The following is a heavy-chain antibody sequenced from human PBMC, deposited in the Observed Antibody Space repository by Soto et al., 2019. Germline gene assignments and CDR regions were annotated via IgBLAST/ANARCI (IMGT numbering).Heavy chain of an antibody. CDR3: AREENCSDGVCYSEYFQR. D-gene: IGHD2-15*01. Sequence: ASVKVSCKASGYIFTAYSMHWVRQAPGQGLEWMGVVNPSGGSTNYAQRFQGRITMTRDTSTSTVYMDLKLLTSEDTAVYYCAREENCSDGVCYSEYFQRWGQGTLVTVSS. V-gene: IGHV1-46*01. CDR2: VNPSGGST. J-gene: IGHJ1*01. CDR1: GYIFTAYS.